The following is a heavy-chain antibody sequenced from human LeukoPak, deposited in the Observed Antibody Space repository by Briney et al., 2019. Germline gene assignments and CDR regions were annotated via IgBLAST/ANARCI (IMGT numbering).Heavy chain of an antibody. CDR1: GFTFSTYG. J-gene: IGHJ4*02. Sequence: GGSLRLSCAASGFTFSTYGMHWVRRAPGKGLEWVAFIRNDGSTKYYADSVKGRFPLSRDNSKNTLYLEINSLRAEDTAVYYCARTFSGSWRVIDNWGQGTLVTVSS. CDR2: IRNDGSTK. D-gene: IGHD2-15*01. V-gene: IGHV3-30*02. CDR3: ARTFSGSWRVIDN.